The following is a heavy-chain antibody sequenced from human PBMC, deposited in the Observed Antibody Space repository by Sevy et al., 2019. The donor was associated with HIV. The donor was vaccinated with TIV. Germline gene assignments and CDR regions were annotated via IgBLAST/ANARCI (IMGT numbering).Heavy chain of an antibody. CDR1: GDIVSTNSAA. CDR2: TYYRSKWYS. J-gene: IGHJ6*03. V-gene: IGHV6-1*01. Sequence: QSQTLSLTCAISGDIVSTNSAAWTWIRQSPSRGLEWLGRTYYRSKWYSDYAVSVKSRITINADTSKNQFSLQLKSVTPEDTAVYYCARERGRDFYSLYYMDVWGKGTTVTVSS. D-gene: IGHD2-15*01. CDR3: ARERGRDFYSLYYMDV.